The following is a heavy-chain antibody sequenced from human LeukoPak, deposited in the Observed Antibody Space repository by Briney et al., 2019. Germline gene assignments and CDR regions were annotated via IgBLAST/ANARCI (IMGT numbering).Heavy chain of an antibody. CDR3: ARLPSSSWLNWFDP. CDR2: IYYSGST. CDR1: GGSISSSSYY. V-gene: IGHV4-39*01. Sequence: PSETLSLTCTVSGGSISSSSYYWGWIRQPPGKGLEWIGSIYYSGSTYYNPSLKSRVTVSVDTSKNQFSLKLNSVTAADTAVYYCARLPSSSWLNWFDPWGQGTLVTVSS. J-gene: IGHJ5*02. D-gene: IGHD6-13*01.